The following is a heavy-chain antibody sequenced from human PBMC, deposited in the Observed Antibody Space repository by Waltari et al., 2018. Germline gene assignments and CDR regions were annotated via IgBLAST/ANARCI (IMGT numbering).Heavy chain of an antibody. CDR2: INAAPGTT. CDR3: ARDADYYDGSRYGKWFDP. CDR1: GYPFPIYG. J-gene: IGHJ5*02. Sequence: QVQLVQSGAEVKKPGASVKVSCKTSGYPFPIYGLHWIRQAPGQGLEWMGWINAAPGTTKYPPQFLGRLTSTRDTSASTIYMAVSSLRPEDTAMYCCARDADYYDGSRYGKWFDPWGQGTLVTVSS. D-gene: IGHD3-22*01. V-gene: IGHV1-3*01.